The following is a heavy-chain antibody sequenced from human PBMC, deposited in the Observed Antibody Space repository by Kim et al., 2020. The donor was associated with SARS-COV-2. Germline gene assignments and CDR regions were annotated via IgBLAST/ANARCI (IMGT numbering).Heavy chain of an antibody. CDR1: GYTLTELS. Sequence: ASVKVSCKVSGYTLTELSMHWVRQAPGKGLEWMGGFDPEDGETIYAQKFQGRVTMTEDTSTDTAYMELSSLRSEDTAVYYCATVIAVAATQAGAFDYWGQGTLVTVSS. CDR2: FDPEDGET. V-gene: IGHV1-24*01. J-gene: IGHJ4*02. CDR3: ATVIAVAATQAGAFDY. D-gene: IGHD6-19*01.